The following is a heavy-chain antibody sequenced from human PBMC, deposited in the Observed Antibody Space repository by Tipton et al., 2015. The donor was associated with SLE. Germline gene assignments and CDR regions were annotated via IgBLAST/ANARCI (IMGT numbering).Heavy chain of an antibody. D-gene: IGHD3-22*01. J-gene: IGHJ6*03. CDR1: GGSFSDYY. Sequence: TLSLTCAVYGGSFSDYYWSWIRQPPGKGLEWIGEINHSGSTNYNPSLKSRVTISVDTSKNQFPLKLSSVSAADTAVYYCARGLNYYDSSGYYPFYYMDVWGKGTTVTVSS. CDR3: ARGLNYYDSSGYYPFYYMDV. V-gene: IGHV4-34*01. CDR2: INHSGST.